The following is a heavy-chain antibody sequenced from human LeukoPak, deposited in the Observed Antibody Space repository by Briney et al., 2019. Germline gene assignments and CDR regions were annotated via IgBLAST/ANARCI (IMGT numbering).Heavy chain of an antibody. CDR3: ARDNHYYDSSGYYDWFDP. J-gene: IGHJ5*02. CDR1: GFTVSSNY. CDR2: IYSGDST. Sequence: PGGSLRLSCAASGFTVSSNYMSWVRQAPGKGLEWVSVIYSGDSTYYADSVKGRFTISRDNSKNTLYLQMNSLRAEDTAVYYCARDNHYYDSSGYYDWFDPWGQGTLVTVSS. D-gene: IGHD3-22*01. V-gene: IGHV3-53*01.